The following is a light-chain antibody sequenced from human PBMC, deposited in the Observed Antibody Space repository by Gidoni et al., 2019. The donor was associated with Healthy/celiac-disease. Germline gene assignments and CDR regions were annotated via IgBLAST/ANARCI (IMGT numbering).Light chain of an antibody. V-gene: IGKV1-39*01. J-gene: IGKJ5*01. CDR1: QSISSY. CDR3: QQSYSTPAST. Sequence: DIQMTQSPSSLSASVGDRVTITCRASQSISSYLNWYQQKPGKAPKLLIYAAFSLQSGVPSRFSGSGSGTDFTLTISSLQPEDFATYYCQQSYSTPASTFGQGTRLEIK. CDR2: AAF.